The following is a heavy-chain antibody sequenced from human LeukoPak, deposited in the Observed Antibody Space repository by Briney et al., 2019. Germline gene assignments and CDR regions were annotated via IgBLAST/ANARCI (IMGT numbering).Heavy chain of an antibody. Sequence: PSETLSLTCTVSGGSISSYYWSWIRQPPGKGLEWIGYIYYSGSTNYNPSLKSRVTISVDTSKNQFSLKLSSVTAADTAVYYCARGDPYSSSWPIDYWGQGTLVTVSS. D-gene: IGHD6-13*01. CDR1: GGSISSYY. CDR2: IYYSGST. CDR3: ARGDPYSSSWPIDY. V-gene: IGHV4-59*01. J-gene: IGHJ4*02.